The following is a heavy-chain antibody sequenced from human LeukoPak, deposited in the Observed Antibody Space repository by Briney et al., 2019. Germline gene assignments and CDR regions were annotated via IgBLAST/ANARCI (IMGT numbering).Heavy chain of an antibody. CDR3: AREESLLRYFDWLLSGDGNWFDP. V-gene: IGHV3-7*03. D-gene: IGHD3-9*01. J-gene: IGHJ5*02. CDR1: GFTFSSYW. CDR2: IKQDGSEK. Sequence: GESLRHSCAASGFTFSSYWMSRVRQAPGKGLEWVANIKQDGSEKYYVDSVKGRFTISRDNAKNSLYLQMNSLRAEDTAVYYCAREESLLRYFDWLLSGDGNWFDPWGQGTLVTVSS.